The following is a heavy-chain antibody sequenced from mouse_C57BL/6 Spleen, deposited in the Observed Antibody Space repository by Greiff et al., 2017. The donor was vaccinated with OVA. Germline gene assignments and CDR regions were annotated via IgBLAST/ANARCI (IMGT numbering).Heavy chain of an antibody. Sequence: QVQLQQPGAELVKPGASVKLSCKASGYTFTSYWMQWVKQRPGQGLEWIGEIDPSDSYTNYNQKFKGKATLTVDTSSSTAYMQLSSLTSEDSAVYYCASATGAFAYWGQGTLVTVSA. D-gene: IGHD4-1*02. J-gene: IGHJ3*01. CDR1: GYTFTSYW. CDR3: ASATGAFAY. CDR2: IDPSDSYT. V-gene: IGHV1-50*01.